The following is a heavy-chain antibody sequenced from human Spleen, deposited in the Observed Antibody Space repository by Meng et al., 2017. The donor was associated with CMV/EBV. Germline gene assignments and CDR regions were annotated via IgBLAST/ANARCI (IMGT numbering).Heavy chain of an antibody. CDR2: INYSGST. Sequence: SETLSLTCAVYSGSFSGYYWSWIRQPPGKGLEWIGEINYSGSTNYNPSLKSRVTISIDTSDQQFSLELTSVTAADTAVYYCARPGHYRFFDLWGRGTLVTVSS. CDR1: SGSFSGYY. J-gene: IGHJ2*01. CDR3: ARPGHYRFFDL. V-gene: IGHV4-34*01. D-gene: IGHD3-10*01.